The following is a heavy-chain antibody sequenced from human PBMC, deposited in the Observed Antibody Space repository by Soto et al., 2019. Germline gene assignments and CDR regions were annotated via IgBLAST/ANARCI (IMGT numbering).Heavy chain of an antibody. D-gene: IGHD2-2*02. CDR3: ARRPSTIPPRSFFDS. CDR2: ISSGNPTI. J-gene: IGHJ4*02. V-gene: IGHV3-48*01. Sequence: GGARRVRWGGSGGTFNTVGMNCGRQAPGKGLEWGSYISSGNPTIYYADSVKGRFTISRDNAKSSLYLQMNSLRADDTAVYYCARRPSTIPPRSFFDSRGPGPLVTVSS. CDR1: GGTFNTVG.